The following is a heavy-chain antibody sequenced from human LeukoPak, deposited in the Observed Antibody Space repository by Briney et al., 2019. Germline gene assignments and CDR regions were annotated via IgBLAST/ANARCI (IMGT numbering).Heavy chain of an antibody. CDR3: ARSHRYCSSASCPISWFDP. Sequence: SVKVSCKASGGTLNNYAINWVRQAPGQGLEWMGRIIPIFGTANHAQNFQGRVPITADRPMSTAYMELRSLKAEDTAVYYCARSHRYCSSASCPISWFDPWGQGTQVTVSS. CDR2: IIPIFGTA. V-gene: IGHV1-69*06. J-gene: IGHJ5*02. D-gene: IGHD2-2*01. CDR1: GGTLNNYA.